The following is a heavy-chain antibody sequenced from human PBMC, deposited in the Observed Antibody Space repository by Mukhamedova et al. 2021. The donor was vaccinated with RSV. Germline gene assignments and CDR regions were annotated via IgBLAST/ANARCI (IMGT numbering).Heavy chain of an antibody. J-gene: IGHJ6*01. CDR3: ARDTIYDHGDYMDYYYG. Sequence: GDYAMNWVRQAPGKGLEWVGFIRSKSYGGTPEYAASVEGRLTISRDDSKSIAYLQMNSLKIEDTGVYYCARDTIYDHGDYMDYYYG. CDR2: IRSKSYGGTP. D-gene: IGHD4-17*01. CDR1: GDYA. V-gene: IGHV3-49*04.